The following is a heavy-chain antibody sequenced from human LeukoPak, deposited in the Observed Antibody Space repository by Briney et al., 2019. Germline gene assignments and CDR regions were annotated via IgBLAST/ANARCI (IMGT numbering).Heavy chain of an antibody. J-gene: IGHJ4*02. CDR2: IMPIFGTT. V-gene: IGHV1-69*05. D-gene: IGHD4-11*01. Sequence: SVKVSCKTSGGTFSTYAVSWVRQAPGQGLEWMGGIMPIFGTTNYAQKFQGRVTITTDESTTTAYMELNSLRSEDTAVYYCAKDWGYRNDWGQGTLVTVSS. CDR3: AKDWGYRND. CDR1: GGTFSTYA.